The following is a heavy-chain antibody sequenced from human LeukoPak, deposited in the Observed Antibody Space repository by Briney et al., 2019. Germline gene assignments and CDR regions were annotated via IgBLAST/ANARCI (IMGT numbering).Heavy chain of an antibody. CDR1: GGSISSSNW. J-gene: IGHJ6*03. V-gene: IGHV4-4*02. CDR2: IYHSGST. D-gene: IGHD6-6*01. Sequence: PSGTLSLTCAVSGGSISSSNWWSWARQPPGKGLEWIGEIYHSGSTNYNPSLKSRVTISVDKSKNQFSLKLSSVTAADTAVYYCARWEREQLVSHYYYYMDVWGKGTTVTVSS. CDR3: ARWEREQLVSHYYYYMDV.